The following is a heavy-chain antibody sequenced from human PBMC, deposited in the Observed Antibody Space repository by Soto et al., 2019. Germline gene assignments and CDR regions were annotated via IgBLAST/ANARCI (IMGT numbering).Heavy chain of an antibody. CDR2: INTNTGNP. CDR3: ARGPGSSSWTPYYYYYYGMDV. Sequence: GASVKVSCKASGYTFTSYAMNWVRQAPGQGLEWMGWINTNTGNPTYAQGFTGRFVFSLDTSVSTAYLQICSLKAEDTAVYYCARGPGSSSWTPYYYYYYGMDVWGQGTTVTVSS. V-gene: IGHV7-4-1*01. J-gene: IGHJ6*02. D-gene: IGHD6-13*01. CDR1: GYTFTSYA.